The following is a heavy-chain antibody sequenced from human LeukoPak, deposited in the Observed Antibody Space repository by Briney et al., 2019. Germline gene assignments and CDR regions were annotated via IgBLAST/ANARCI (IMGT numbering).Heavy chain of an antibody. Sequence: GGSLRLSCAASGFTFDDYAMHWVRQAPGKGLEWVSGISWNSGSIGYADSVKGRFTISRDNAKNSLYLQMNSLRPEDTALYYCAKGGGHPDDAFDFWGQGTMVTVSS. D-gene: IGHD2-15*01. CDR1: GFTFDDYA. V-gene: IGHV3-9*01. CDR3: AKGGGHPDDAFDF. CDR2: ISWNSGSI. J-gene: IGHJ3*01.